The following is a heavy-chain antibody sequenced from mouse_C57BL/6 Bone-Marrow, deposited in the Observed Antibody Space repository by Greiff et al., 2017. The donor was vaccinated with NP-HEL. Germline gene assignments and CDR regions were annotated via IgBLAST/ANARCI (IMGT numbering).Heavy chain of an antibody. J-gene: IGHJ4*01. CDR1: GYSITSGYY. CDR3: ARGDYYGSSYAMDY. D-gene: IGHD1-1*01. V-gene: IGHV3-6*01. Sequence: VQLKDSGPGLVKPSQSLSLTCSVTGYSITSGYYWNWIRQFPGNKLEWMGYISYDGSNNYNPSLKNRISITRDTSKNQFFLKLNSVTTEDTATYYCARGDYYGSSYAMDYWGQGTSVTVSS. CDR2: ISYDGSN.